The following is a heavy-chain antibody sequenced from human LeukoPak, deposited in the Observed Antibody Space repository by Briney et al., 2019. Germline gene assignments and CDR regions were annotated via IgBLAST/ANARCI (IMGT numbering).Heavy chain of an antibody. CDR1: KFSFSVYT. D-gene: IGHD6-13*01. Sequence: PGRPLKLSCAVSKFSFSVYTMHWVRQAPGKGLEWVALISSYGSNKYYAESVKGRFTISRDDSKNTVYLQMNSLRAEDTAVYYCAKEISSSSSWYGDDAFDIWGQGTMVIVSS. CDR2: ISSYGSNK. CDR3: AKEISSSSSWYGDDAFDI. V-gene: IGHV3-30-3*01. J-gene: IGHJ3*02.